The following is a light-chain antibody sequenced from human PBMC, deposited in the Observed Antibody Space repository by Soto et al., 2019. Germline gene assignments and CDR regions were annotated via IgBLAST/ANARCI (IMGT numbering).Light chain of an antibody. CDR3: QQYAGSPWT. V-gene: IGKV3-20*01. CDR1: QSVSSTY. Sequence: EIVLTQSPGTLSLSPGERATLSCRASQSVSSTYLAWYRQKPGQAPRLLIYGASSRATGIPDRFSGSGSGTDFTIIISRLEPEDFAVYYCQQYAGSPWTFGQGTKVEIK. CDR2: GAS. J-gene: IGKJ1*01.